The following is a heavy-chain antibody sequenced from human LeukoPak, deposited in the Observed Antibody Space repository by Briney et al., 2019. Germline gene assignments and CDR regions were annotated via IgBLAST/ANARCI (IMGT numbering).Heavy chain of an antibody. V-gene: IGHV4-4*07. D-gene: IGHD6-13*01. CDR1: GGSISPYY. J-gene: IGHJ6*03. CDR2: IYVAGNT. CDR3: ARVSGQLVLDYYYMDV. Sequence: SETLSLTCTVSGGSISPYYWSWIRQSAGKGLEWIGRIYVAGNTDYNPSLKGRVFISVDPSTNQFSLKVRSVTAADTAVYYCARVSGQLVLDYYYMDVWGKGTTVTVSS.